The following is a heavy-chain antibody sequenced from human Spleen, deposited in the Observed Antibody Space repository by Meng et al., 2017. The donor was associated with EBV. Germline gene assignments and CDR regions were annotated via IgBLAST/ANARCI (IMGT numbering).Heavy chain of an antibody. D-gene: IGHD6-19*01. V-gene: IGHV4-34*01. CDR3: ARGSSSGWYYEYFQH. CDR1: GESLSGYY. Sequence: QVQLQQWGAGLLKPSETLSLTCAVYGESLSGYYWSWIRQPPGKGLEWIGQINHSGSTNYNPSLKSRVTVSVDTSKNHFSLTLSSVTAADTAVYYCARGSSSGWYYEYFQHWGQGTLVTVSS. J-gene: IGHJ1*01. CDR2: INHSGST.